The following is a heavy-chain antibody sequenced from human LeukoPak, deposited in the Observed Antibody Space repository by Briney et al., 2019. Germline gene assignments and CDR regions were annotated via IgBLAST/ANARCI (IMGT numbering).Heavy chain of an antibody. CDR2: ISYDGSNK. V-gene: IGHV3-30*04. J-gene: IGHJ4*02. Sequence: PGRSLRLSCAASGFTFSSYAMHWVRQAPGKGLEWVAVISYDGSNKYYADSVKGRFTISRDNPKNTLYLQMNSLRAEDTAVYYCARGGLNYYGSGRLGARFDYWGQGTLVTVSS. CDR3: ARGGLNYYGSGRLGARFDY. CDR1: GFTFSSYA. D-gene: IGHD3-10*01.